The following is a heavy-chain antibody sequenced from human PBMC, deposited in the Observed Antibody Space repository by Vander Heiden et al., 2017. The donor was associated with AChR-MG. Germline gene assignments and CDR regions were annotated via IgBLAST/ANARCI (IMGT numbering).Heavy chain of an antibody. CDR2: MNHSGST. Sequence: QFQLQQSGAGLLKPSETLSLTCAVYGGSFSGYYLGWIRQPPGKGLEWIGEMNHSGSTNYNPALKSRVTISVDTAKNQFALKLSSVTAADTAVYYCARGPWFGAMKTRNYYYGMDVWGQGTTVTVSS. D-gene: IGHD3-10*01. V-gene: IGHV4-34*01. CDR3: ARGPWFGAMKTRNYYYGMDV. CDR1: GGSFSGYY. J-gene: IGHJ6*02.